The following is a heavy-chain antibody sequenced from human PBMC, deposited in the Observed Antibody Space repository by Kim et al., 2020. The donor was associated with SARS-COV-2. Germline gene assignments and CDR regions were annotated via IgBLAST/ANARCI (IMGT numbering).Heavy chain of an antibody. J-gene: IGHJ4*02. D-gene: IGHD6-13*01. Sequence: SETLSLTCAVSGGSISSGGYSWSWIRQPPGKGLEWIGYIYHSGSTYYNPSLKSRVTISVDRSKNQFSLKLSSVTAADTAVYYCALSTAAGIRRFDYWGQGTLVTVSS. CDR1: GGSISSGGYS. CDR2: IYHSGST. V-gene: IGHV4-30-2*01. CDR3: ALSTAAGIRRFDY.